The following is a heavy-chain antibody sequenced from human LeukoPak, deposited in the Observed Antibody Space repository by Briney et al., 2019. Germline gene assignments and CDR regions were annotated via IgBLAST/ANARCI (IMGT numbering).Heavy chain of an antibody. CDR1: GFTFTSYY. Sequence: ASVKVSCTASGFTFTSYYMHWVRQAPGQGLEWMGVINPTGGSTTYAQKFQGRVTMTRDTYTSTVYMELSSLRSEDTAVYYCVRASDVWGQGTLVTVSS. V-gene: IGHV1-46*01. CDR3: VRASDV. CDR2: INPTGGST. J-gene: IGHJ4*02.